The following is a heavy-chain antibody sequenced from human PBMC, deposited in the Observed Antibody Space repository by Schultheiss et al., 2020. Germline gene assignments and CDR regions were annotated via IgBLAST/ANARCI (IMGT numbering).Heavy chain of an antibody. Sequence: SETLSLTCTVSGGSISSGDYYWSWIRQPPGKGLEWIGSIYYSGSTYYNPSLKSRVTISVDTSKNQFSLKLSSVTAADTAVYYCARGAPLNSSGEAPFGYWGQGTLVTVSS. D-gene: IGHD3-22*01. CDR3: ARGAPLNSSGEAPFGY. CDR2: IYYSGST. V-gene: IGHV4-39*01. J-gene: IGHJ4*02. CDR1: GGSISSGDYY.